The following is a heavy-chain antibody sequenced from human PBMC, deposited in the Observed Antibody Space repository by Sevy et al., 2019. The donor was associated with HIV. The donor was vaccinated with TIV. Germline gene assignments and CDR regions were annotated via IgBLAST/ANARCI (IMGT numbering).Heavy chain of an antibody. D-gene: IGHD6-19*01. J-gene: IGHJ4*02. Sequence: GGSLRLSCAISGFTVNDKYIIWVRQAPGKGLEWVSVIFSSGSTYYADSAKGRVTISGDDSKNTVDLQMNSVRAEDTAVYYCVGLFLSYRSGWSYFDYWGQGTLVTVSS. CDR1: GFTVNDKY. CDR3: VGLFLSYRSGWSYFDY. CDR2: IFSSGST. V-gene: IGHV3-66*02.